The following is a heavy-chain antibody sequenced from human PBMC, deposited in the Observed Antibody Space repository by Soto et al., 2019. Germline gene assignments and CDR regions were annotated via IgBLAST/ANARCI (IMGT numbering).Heavy chain of an antibody. J-gene: IGHJ4*02. Sequence: QVQLVESGGGVVQPGRSLRLSCATSGFTFRFYDMHWVRQAPGKGLERVAIISRDGNNKDYGDSVKGRFTISRDNSKNTLYLQMNSLRGEDPAVYYCAKDAYTPIRTTAHDSGGLDHWGRGTPVTVSS. CDR3: AKDAYTPIRTTAHDSGGLDH. CDR1: GFTFRFYD. D-gene: IGHD4-4*01. V-gene: IGHV3-30*18. CDR2: ISRDGNNK.